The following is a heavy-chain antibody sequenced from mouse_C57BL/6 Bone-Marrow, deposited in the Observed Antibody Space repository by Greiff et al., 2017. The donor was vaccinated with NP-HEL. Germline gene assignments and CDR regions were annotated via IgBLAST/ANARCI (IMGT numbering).Heavy chain of an antibody. CDR1: EYEFPSHD. V-gene: IGHV5-2*01. CDR3: ARSIYYDGSSYVWYFDV. D-gene: IGHD1-1*01. Sequence: EVKLVESGGGLVQPGESLKLSCESNEYEFPSHDMSWVRKTPEKRLELVAAINSDGGSTYYPDTMERRFIISRDNTKKTLYLQMSSLRSEDTAWYYCARSIYYDGSSYVWYFDVWGTGTTVTVSS. J-gene: IGHJ1*03. CDR2: INSDGGST.